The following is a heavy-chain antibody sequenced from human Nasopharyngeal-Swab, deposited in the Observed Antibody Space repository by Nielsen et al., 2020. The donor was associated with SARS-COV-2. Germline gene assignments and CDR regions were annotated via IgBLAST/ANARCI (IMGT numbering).Heavy chain of an antibody. Sequence: GESLKISCAASGFTFSRFGMGWVRQAPGKGLEWVSAISASGVTTYYADSVKGRFTISRDNAKNSLYLQMNSLRDEDTAVYYCASDSEMATISWGQGTLVTVSS. CDR1: GFTFSRFG. J-gene: IGHJ4*02. CDR2: ISASGVTT. V-gene: IGHV3-23*01. D-gene: IGHD5-24*01. CDR3: ASDSEMATIS.